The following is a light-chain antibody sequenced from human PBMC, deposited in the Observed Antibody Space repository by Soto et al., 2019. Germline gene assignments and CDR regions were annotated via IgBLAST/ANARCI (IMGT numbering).Light chain of an antibody. V-gene: IGKV3-15*01. Sequence: EIVMTQSPATLSVSPGERATLSCRASQSVSNNLAWYQQKPGQAPRLLMYGASTRATRIPARFSGSGSGTAVTLTISSLQSADFAVYFCQQYNNWARTFGQGTKVEVQ. CDR3: QQYNNWART. CDR1: QSVSNN. J-gene: IGKJ1*01. CDR2: GAS.